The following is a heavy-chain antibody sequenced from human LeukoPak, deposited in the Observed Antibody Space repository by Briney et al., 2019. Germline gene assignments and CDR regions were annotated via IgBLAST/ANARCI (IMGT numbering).Heavy chain of an antibody. Sequence: PGGSLRLSCVVSGFTFSSYAMSWGRQAPGKGLEWVSGISGSGGSTHYADSVKGRFTISRDNSKNTLYLQMNSLRAEDTAVYYRAKGERWLQFAFDYWGQGTLVTVSS. V-gene: IGHV3-23*01. CDR1: GFTFSSYA. D-gene: IGHD5-24*01. J-gene: IGHJ4*02. CDR3: AKGERWLQFAFDY. CDR2: ISGSGGST.